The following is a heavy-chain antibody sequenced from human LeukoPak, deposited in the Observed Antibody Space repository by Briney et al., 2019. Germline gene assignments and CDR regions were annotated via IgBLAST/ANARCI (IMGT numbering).Heavy chain of an antibody. J-gene: IGHJ4*02. V-gene: IGHV3-15*01. CDR1: GLTFSNAW. Sequence: GGSLRLSCAAPGLTFSNAWMSWVRQAPGKGLEWVGRMKSKTDGGTTDYAAPVKGRFTISRDDSKNTLYLQMNSLKTEDTAVYYCTTELIYGSGSYYKGDYWGQGTLVTVSS. D-gene: IGHD3-10*01. CDR2: MKSKTDGGTT. CDR3: TTELIYGSGSYYKGDY.